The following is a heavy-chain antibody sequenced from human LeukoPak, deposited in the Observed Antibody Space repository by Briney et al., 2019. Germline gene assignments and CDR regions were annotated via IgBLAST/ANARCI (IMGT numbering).Heavy chain of an antibody. J-gene: IGHJ6*02. Sequence: GGSLRLSCAASGFTFSIHAMSWVRQAPGKGLEWVSVIYSGGSTYYADSVKGRFTISRDNSKNTLYLQMNSLRAEDTAVYYCASRENYDFWSGYYKGPGPDYYYGMDVWGQGTTVTVSS. V-gene: IGHV3-66*01. D-gene: IGHD3-3*01. CDR2: IYSGGST. CDR1: GFTFSIHA. CDR3: ASRENYDFWSGYYKGPGPDYYYGMDV.